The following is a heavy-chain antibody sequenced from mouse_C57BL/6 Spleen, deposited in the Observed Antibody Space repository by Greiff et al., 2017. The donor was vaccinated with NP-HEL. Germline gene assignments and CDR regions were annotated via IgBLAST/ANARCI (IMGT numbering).Heavy chain of an antibody. CDR2: ISSGSSTI. CDR3: ARTPFLLSHPGYYAMDY. V-gene: IGHV5-17*01. J-gene: IGHJ4*01. CDR1: GFTFSDYG. D-gene: IGHD2-10*01. Sequence: EVMLVESGGGLVKPGGSLKLSCAASGFTFSDYGMHWVRQAPEKGLEWVAYISSGSSTIYYADTVKGRFTISRDNAKNTLFLQMTSLRSEDTAMYYCARTPFLLSHPGYYAMDYWGQGTSVTVSS.